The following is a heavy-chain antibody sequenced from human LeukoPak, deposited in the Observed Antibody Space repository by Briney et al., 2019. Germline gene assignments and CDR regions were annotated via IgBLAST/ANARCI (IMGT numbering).Heavy chain of an antibody. CDR3: AKEGGLGYCSSPNCPTGY. Sequence: PGGSLRLSCAASGFSFSIYCMSWVRQTPGKGLEWVSAICDSGSITYYADSVKGRFTISRDNSKNTLYLQMDSLTAEDTAVYHCAKEGGLGYCSSPNCPTGYWGQGTLVTVSS. CDR1: GFSFSIYC. V-gene: IGHV3-23*01. CDR2: ICDSGSIT. J-gene: IGHJ4*02. D-gene: IGHD2-2*01.